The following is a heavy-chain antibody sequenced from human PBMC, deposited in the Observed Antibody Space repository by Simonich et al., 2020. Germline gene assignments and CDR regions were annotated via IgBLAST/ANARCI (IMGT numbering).Heavy chain of an antibody. D-gene: IGHD2-2*01. CDR3: AKEESYSSTSCYDAFDI. Sequence: EVQLLESGGGLVQPGGSLRLSCAASGFTFSSYAMSWVRQAPGGGLEGGSVIRGGGGRTYYADSVKGRFTISRDNSKNTLYLQMNSLRAEDTAVYYCAKEESYSSTSCYDAFDIWGQGTMVTVSS. V-gene: IGHV3-23*01. CDR1: GFTFSSYA. J-gene: IGHJ3*02. CDR2: IRGGGGRT.